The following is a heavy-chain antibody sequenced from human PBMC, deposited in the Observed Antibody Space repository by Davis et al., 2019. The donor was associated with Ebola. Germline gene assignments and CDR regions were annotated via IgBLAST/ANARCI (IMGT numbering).Heavy chain of an antibody. Sequence: GESLKISCAASGFTVSSNYMSWVRQAPGKGLEWVSVIYSGGSTYYADSVKGRFTISRDNSKNTLYLQMNSLRAEDTAVYYCASTGSHYYYGMDVWGQGTTVTVSS. V-gene: IGHV3-53*01. J-gene: IGHJ6*02. CDR1: GFTVSSNY. D-gene: IGHD3-10*01. CDR2: IYSGGST. CDR3: ASTGSHYYYGMDV.